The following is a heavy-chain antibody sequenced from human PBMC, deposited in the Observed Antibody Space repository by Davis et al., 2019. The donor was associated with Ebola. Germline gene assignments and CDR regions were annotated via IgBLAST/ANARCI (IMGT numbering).Heavy chain of an antibody. CDR2: IHHSGSA. J-gene: IGHJ3*02. CDR1: GGSITTYF. Sequence: PSETLSLTCAVSGGSITTYFWSWIRQPPGKGLEWVGYIHHSGSANSNPSRKSRVTFSIDTSKSQVSLKLTSVTAADTAVYYCARDTRPCGGDSYDDTFDMSGQGTMVIVSS. V-gene: IGHV4-59*12. CDR3: ARDTRPCGGDSYDDTFDM. D-gene: IGHD2-21*01.